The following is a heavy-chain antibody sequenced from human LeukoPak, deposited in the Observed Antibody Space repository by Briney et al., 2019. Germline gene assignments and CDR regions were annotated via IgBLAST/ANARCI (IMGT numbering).Heavy chain of an antibody. J-gene: IGHJ4*02. CDR3: ARGPSGWYGY. CDR2: INHSGST. D-gene: IGHD6-19*01. V-gene: IGHV4-34*01. CDR1: GGSFSGYY. Sequence: SSETLSLTCAVYGGSFSGYYWSWIRQPPGKGLEWIGEINHSGSTNYNPSLKSRVTISVGTSKNQFSLKLSSVTAADTAVYYCARGPSGWYGYWGQGTLVTVSS.